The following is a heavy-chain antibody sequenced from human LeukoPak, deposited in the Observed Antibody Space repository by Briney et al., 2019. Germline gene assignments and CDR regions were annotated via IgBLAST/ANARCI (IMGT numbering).Heavy chain of an antibody. J-gene: IGHJ4*02. CDR2: IYSGGST. D-gene: IGHD3-22*01. Sequence: QSGGSLRLSCAASGFTVSSNYMSWVRQAPGKGLEWVSVIYSGGSTDYADSVKGRFTISRDTSKNTLYLQMNSLRVEDTAVYYCAKDRGWLVEYWGQGTLVTVSS. V-gene: IGHV3-53*01. CDR1: GFTVSSNY. CDR3: AKDRGWLVEY.